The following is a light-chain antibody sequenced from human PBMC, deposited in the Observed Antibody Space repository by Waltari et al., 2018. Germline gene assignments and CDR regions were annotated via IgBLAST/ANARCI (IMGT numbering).Light chain of an antibody. CDR3: QQDYSFPRG. J-gene: IGKJ3*01. CDR1: QQIGTS. Sequence: DIQMIQAPSSVTASVGCIVTITCRAMQQIGTSLAWYQQKPGKAPGLLIHAASKLQSGVPSRFSGSGSGTDFTRTISGRQAEDFATYYCQQDYSFPRGVGPGTKVDI. V-gene: IGKV1-12*01. CDR2: AAS.